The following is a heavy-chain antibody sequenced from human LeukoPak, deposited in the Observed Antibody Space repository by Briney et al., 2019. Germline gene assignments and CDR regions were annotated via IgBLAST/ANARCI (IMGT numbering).Heavy chain of an antibody. V-gene: IGHV1-18*01. Sequence: ASVKVSCKASAYSFNRYGVSWVRQAPGQGLEWMGWISGSTGNTKYVQKLQGRVTMTADTSTGTAYLDLTNLRFDDTAVYYCARDLRRGSSSWYVSGGDYWGQGTLVTVSS. CDR1: AYSFNRYG. CDR2: ISGSTGNT. D-gene: IGHD6-13*01. CDR3: ARDLRRGSSSWYVSGGDY. J-gene: IGHJ4*02.